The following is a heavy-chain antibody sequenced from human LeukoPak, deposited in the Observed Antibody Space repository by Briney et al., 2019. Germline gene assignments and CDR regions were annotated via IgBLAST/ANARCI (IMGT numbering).Heavy chain of an antibody. Sequence: ASVKVSCKASGYTFTGYHMHWVRQAPGQGLEWMGWINPNSGGTNYAQKFQGRVTMTRDTSISTAYMELSRLRSDDTAVYYCARLFLPYRPAAAGTGWDYWGQGTLVTVSS. CDR3: ARLFLPYRPAAAGTGWDY. CDR1: GYTFTGYH. D-gene: IGHD6-13*01. V-gene: IGHV1-2*02. CDR2: INPNSGGT. J-gene: IGHJ4*02.